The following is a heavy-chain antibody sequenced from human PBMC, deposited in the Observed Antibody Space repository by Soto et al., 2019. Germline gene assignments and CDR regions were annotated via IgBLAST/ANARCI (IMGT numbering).Heavy chain of an antibody. Sequence: QPGGSLRLSCAASGFTFSSYGMHWVRQAPGKGLEWVAVIWYDGSNKYYAGSVKGRFTISRDNPKNTLYLQMNSLRAEDTAVYYCARYSSSWNGFDYWGQGTLVTVSS. J-gene: IGHJ4*02. V-gene: IGHV3-33*01. CDR3: ARYSSSWNGFDY. CDR2: IWYDGSNK. D-gene: IGHD6-13*01. CDR1: GFTFSSYG.